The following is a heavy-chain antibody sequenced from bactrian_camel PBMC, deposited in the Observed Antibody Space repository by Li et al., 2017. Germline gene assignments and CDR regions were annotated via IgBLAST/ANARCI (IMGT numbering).Heavy chain of an antibody. D-gene: IGHD3*01. Sequence: VQLVEYGGGLVQPGGSLRLSCAASGFTFSVYYMHWVRQAPGKGLEWVSSVYSDGRYTYYADYVEGRFTISRDNAKSTVYLQMNSPKSEDTALYYCVSMGEWGLIDQNNYWGQGTQVTVS. V-gene: IGHV3S5*01. CDR1: GFTFSVYY. CDR2: VYSDGRYT. J-gene: IGHJ4*01. CDR3: VSMGEWGLIDQNNY.